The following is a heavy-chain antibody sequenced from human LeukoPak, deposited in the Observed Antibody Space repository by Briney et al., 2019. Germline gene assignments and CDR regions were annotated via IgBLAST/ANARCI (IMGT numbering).Heavy chain of an antibody. CDR1: GGTFSSYA. CDR3: ASPQYSGYEQPDY. J-gene: IGHJ4*01. D-gene: IGHD5-12*01. CDR2: IIPIFGTA. Sequence: GASVKVSCKASGGTFSSYAISWVRQAPGQGLEWMGGIIPIFGTANYAQKFQGRVTITADESTSTAYMELSSLRSEDTAVYYCASPQYSGYEQPDYWGHGTLVTASS. V-gene: IGHV1-69*13.